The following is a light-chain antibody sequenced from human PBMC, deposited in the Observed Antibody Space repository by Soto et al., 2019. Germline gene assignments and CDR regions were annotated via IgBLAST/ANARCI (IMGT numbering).Light chain of an antibody. V-gene: IGLV1-40*01. Sequence: QSVLTQPPSVSGAPGQRVTISCTGSSSNIGAGYDVHWYQQLPGTAPKLLIYGNSNRPSGVPDRFSGSKSGTSASLAITGLQAGDEADSYCQSYDSSLSAVVFAGGSKVTVL. J-gene: IGLJ3*02. CDR3: QSYDSSLSAVV. CDR2: GNS. CDR1: SSNIGAGYD.